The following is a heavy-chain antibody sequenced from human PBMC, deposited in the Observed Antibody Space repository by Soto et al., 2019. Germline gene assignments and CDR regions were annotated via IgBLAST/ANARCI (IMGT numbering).Heavy chain of an antibody. CDR2: IIPIFGTA. J-gene: IGHJ4*02. V-gene: IGHV1-69*01. Sequence: QVQLVQSGAEVKKPGSSVKVSCKASGGTFSSYSINWVRQAPVQGLEWMGEIIPIFGTANYAQKFQGRVTITADESTRTSYMELGSLRSEDTDVYYGARDGGRHSGGIDYWGQGTLVTVSS. CDR3: ARDGGRHSGGIDY. D-gene: IGHD1-26*01. CDR1: GGTFSSYS.